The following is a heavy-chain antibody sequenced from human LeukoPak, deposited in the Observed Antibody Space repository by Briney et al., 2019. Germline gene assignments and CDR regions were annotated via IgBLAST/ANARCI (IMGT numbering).Heavy chain of an antibody. V-gene: IGHV3-74*01. CDR3: ARGGWGLHGDYIRPLDY. CDR2: INPDGSTT. CDR1: GFAFRNYW. D-gene: IGHD4-17*01. Sequence: GGSLRLSCVASGFAFRNYWMYWVRQGPGKGLVWLSRINPDGSTTTYADSVKGRSTISRDNAKNSLYLQMNSLRAEDTALYYCARGGWGLHGDYIRPLDYWGQGTLVTVSS. J-gene: IGHJ4*02.